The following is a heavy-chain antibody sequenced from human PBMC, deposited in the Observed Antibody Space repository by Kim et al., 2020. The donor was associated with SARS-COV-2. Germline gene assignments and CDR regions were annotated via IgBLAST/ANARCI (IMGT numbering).Heavy chain of an antibody. V-gene: IGHV7-4-1*02. CDR1: GYTFTSYA. D-gene: IGHD3-10*01. Sequence: ASVKVSCKASGYTFTSYAMNWVRQAPGQGLEWMGWINTNTGNPTYAQGFTGRLVFSFDTSVSTAYLQISSLKAEDTAVYYCTRETMVRGVIRHYYYGMDVWGQGTTVTVS. CDR3: TRETMVRGVIRHYYYGMDV. CDR2: INTNTGNP. J-gene: IGHJ6*02.